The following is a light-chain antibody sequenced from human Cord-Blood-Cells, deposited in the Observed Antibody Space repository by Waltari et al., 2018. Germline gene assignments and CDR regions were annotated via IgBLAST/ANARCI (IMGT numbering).Light chain of an antibody. Sequence: ALLLTQSPSLLSASVVDRVTITCRASQGISSAIAWYQQKPGKARKLLIYYASSLESGVPSRFSCSGSGIHFTLTISILQPEDFSTYYCQQFNSYLLFGVGTKVEIK. V-gene: IGKV1-13*02. CDR1: QGISSA. CDR3: QQFNSYLL. J-gene: IGKJ4*01. CDR2: YAS.